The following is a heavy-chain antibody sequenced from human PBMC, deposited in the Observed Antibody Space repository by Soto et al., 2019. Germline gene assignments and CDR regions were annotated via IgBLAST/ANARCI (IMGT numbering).Heavy chain of an antibody. V-gene: IGHV3-21*01. CDR3: ARELIAVAGTIYYYGMDV. D-gene: IGHD6-19*01. Sequence: GSMTLSCAPPGFTFSSYSMNCVRQAPGKWREWVASIICISSYIYYADSVKGRFTISRDNAKNSLYLQMNSLRAEDAAVSYCARELIAVAGTIYYYGMDVWGQGTTVTVSS. J-gene: IGHJ6*02. CDR1: GFTFSSYS. CDR2: IICISSYI.